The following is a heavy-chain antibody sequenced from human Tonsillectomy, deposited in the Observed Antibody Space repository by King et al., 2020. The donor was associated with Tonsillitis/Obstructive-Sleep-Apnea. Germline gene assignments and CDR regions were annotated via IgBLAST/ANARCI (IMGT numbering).Heavy chain of an antibody. D-gene: IGHD1-26*01. CDR1: GFTFSSYG. CDR2: ISYDGSNK. CDR3: AKDWLPHGPIVGGVLDY. Sequence: VQLVESGGGVVQPGRSLRLSCAASGFTFSSYGMHWVRQAPGKGLEWVAVISYDGSNKYYADSVKGRFTISRDNSKNTLYLQMNSLRAEDTAVYYCAKDWLPHGPIVGGVLDYWGQGTLVTVSS. V-gene: IGHV3-30*18. J-gene: IGHJ4*02.